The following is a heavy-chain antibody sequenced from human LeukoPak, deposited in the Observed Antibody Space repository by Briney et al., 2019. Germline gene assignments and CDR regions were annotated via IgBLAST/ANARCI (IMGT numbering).Heavy chain of an antibody. CDR3: ARDLVTVTKGFDI. J-gene: IGHJ3*02. CDR2: ISYIGST. Sequence: ADTLSLTCAVSDDSFSSHYWTWIRQPPGKGLEWIGYISYIGSTNYNPSLKSRVTISIDTSKNEFSLKLTSVTAADTAVYYCARDLVTVTKGFDIWGQGTMVTVSS. D-gene: IGHD4-17*01. CDR1: DDSFSSHY. V-gene: IGHV4-59*11.